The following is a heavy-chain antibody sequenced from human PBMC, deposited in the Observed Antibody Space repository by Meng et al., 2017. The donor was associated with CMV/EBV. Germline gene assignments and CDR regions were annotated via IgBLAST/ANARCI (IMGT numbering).Heavy chain of an antibody. J-gene: IGHJ6*02. D-gene: IGHD2-2*02. CDR1: EFTFSSYT. V-gene: IGHV3-21*01. CDR2: ITPNSSYI. Sequence: GESLKISCAASEFTFSSYTMSWVRQAPGKGLEWVSSITPNSSYILYADSMKGRVTISRDNSKNTLYLQMNSLRAEDTAVYYCAKDDSQLLYRDPYYYYGMDVWGQGTTVTVSS. CDR3: AKDDSQLLYRDPYYYYGMDV.